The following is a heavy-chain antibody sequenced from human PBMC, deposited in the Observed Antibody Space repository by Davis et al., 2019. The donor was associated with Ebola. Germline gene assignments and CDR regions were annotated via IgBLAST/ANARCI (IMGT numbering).Heavy chain of an antibody. D-gene: IGHD2-15*01. Sequence: TLSLTCAVYGGAFSGYYWSWIRQPPGKGLEWIGEINHSGSTNYNPSLKSRVTISVDTSKNQFSLKLSSVTAADTAVYYCARALGYCRFDPWGQGTLVTVSS. V-gene: IGHV4-34*01. CDR3: ARALGYCRFDP. J-gene: IGHJ5*02. CDR2: INHSGST. CDR1: GGAFSGYY.